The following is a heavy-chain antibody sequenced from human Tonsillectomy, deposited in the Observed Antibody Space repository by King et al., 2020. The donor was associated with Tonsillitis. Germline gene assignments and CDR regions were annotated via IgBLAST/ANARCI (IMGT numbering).Heavy chain of an antibody. CDR2: IGKSDSTI. D-gene: IGHD2-15*01. V-gene: IGHV3-11*01. Sequence: VQLVESGGGLVKPGRSLRLSCAASGFIFSNYYMSWIRQAPGKGLEWVSHIGKSDSTIWYAYSVKGRFTISRDNANNSLYLQMNSLGAEDTAVYYCAAGVALDYWGPGTLVTVSS. CDR1: GFIFSNYY. CDR3: AAGVALDY. J-gene: IGHJ4*02.